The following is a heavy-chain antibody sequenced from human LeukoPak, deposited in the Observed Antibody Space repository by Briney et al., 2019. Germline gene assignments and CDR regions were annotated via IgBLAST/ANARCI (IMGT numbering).Heavy chain of an antibody. CDR1: GFTFSDHY. Sequence: GGSLRLSCVVSGFTFSDHYMDWVRQAPGKGLEWVGRSRNKAHRYSTEYAASVKGRFTISRDDSKNSLYLQTNSLQTEDTAVYFCARGHKSFDLWGRGTLVTVSS. V-gene: IGHV3-72*01. CDR3: ARGHKSFDL. J-gene: IGHJ2*01. CDR2: SRNKAHRYST.